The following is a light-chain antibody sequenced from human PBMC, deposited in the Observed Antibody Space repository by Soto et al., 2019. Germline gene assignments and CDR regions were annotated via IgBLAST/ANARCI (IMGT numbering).Light chain of an antibody. V-gene: IGKV3-20*01. Sequence: EIVLTQSPGTLSLSPGERATLSCRASQSVSSSYLAWYQQKPGQAPRLLIYGASSRATGIPDRVSGSGSGTDFTLTIRRLEPEDFAVYYCQQYATLPYTFGQGTKLEIK. J-gene: IGKJ2*01. CDR2: GAS. CDR3: QQYATLPYT. CDR1: QSVSSSY.